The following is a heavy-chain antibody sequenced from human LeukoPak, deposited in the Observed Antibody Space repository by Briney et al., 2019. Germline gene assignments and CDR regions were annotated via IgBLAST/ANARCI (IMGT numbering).Heavy chain of an antibody. CDR3: ARVHPYSSSSGVDY. CDR2: IYYSGST. V-gene: IGHV4-31*03. J-gene: IGHJ4*02. Sequence: PSQPLSPTCTLPGASITSGGYYWTWIRQHPGKGLEWIGYIYYSGSTYYNPSLKSRVTISVDTSKNKFSLRLSSVTAADTAVYYCARVHPYSSSSGVDYWGQGTLVTVSS. D-gene: IGHD6-6*01. CDR1: GASITSGGYY.